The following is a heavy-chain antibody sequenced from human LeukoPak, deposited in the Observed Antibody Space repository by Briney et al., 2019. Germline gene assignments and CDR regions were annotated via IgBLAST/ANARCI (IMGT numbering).Heavy chain of an antibody. J-gene: IGHJ4*02. CDR2: INSDGSST. D-gene: IGHD3-10*01. Sequence: GGSLRLSCAASGFTISSYWMHWVRQAPGKGLVWVSRINSDGSSTSYADSVKGRFTISRDNAKNTLYLQMDSLRAEDTAVYYCARDSGSGSYSGYWGQGTLVTVSS. CDR1: GFTISSYW. CDR3: ARDSGSGSYSGY. V-gene: IGHV3-74*01.